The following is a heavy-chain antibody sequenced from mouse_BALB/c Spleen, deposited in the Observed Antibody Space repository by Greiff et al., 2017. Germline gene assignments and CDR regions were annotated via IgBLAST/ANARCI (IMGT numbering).Heavy chain of an antibody. V-gene: IGHV5-6-3*01. Sequence: EVQGVESGGGLVQPGGSLKLSCAASGFTFSSYGMSWVRQTPDKRLELVATINSNGGSTYYPDSVKGRFTISRDNAKNTLYLQMSSLKSEDTAMYYCARDRGDAMDYWGQGTSVTVSS. CDR2: INSNGGST. J-gene: IGHJ4*01. CDR3: ARDRGDAMDY. D-gene: IGHD3-3*01. CDR1: GFTFSSYG.